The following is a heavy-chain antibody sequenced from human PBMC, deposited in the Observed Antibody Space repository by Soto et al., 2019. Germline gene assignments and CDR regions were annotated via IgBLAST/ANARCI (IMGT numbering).Heavy chain of an antibody. V-gene: IGHV4-59*01. D-gene: IGHD6-13*01. J-gene: IGHJ6*02. CDR3: ARQQLLPFYYALDV. CDR2: IYYRGST. Sequence: SDTLSLTCNVSGGSISCYYWSWIRQPPGKGLEYTGYIYYRGSTNYNPSLESRVTMSVDTSRNQFSLKVNSVTAADTAVYYCARQQLLPFYYALDVWGQGTTVTVSS. CDR1: GGSISCYY.